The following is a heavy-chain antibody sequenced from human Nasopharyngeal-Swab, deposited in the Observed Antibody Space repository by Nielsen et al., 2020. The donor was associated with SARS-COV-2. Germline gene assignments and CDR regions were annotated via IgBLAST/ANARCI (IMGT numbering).Heavy chain of an antibody. V-gene: IGHV3-23*01. CDR3: AKGMDSSGFHGFDI. CDR1: GFSFSSYA. Sequence: GGSLRLSCAASGFSFSSYAMQWVRQAPGKGLEWVSTINYNSGITYSADSVRGRFTIFRDNSENTLFLQMNSLMAEDTAMYFCAKGMDSSGFHGFDIWGQGTMVTVSS. D-gene: IGHD6-19*01. J-gene: IGHJ3*02. CDR2: INYNSGIT.